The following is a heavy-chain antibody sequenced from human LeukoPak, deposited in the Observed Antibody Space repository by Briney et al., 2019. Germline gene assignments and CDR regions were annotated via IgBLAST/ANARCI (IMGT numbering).Heavy chain of an antibody. CDR3: ARWGYCSGGSCYSPYYYGMDV. Sequence: NPSETLSLTCAVYGGSYGGSFSGYYWSWIRQPPGKGLEWIGEINNSGSTSYNPSLRSRVTVSVDTSKNQVSLKLSSVTAADTAVHYCARWGYCSGGSCYSPYYYGMDVWGQGTTVTVSS. CDR2: INNSGST. J-gene: IGHJ6*02. D-gene: IGHD2-15*01. V-gene: IGHV4-34*01. CDR1: GGSYGGSFSGYY.